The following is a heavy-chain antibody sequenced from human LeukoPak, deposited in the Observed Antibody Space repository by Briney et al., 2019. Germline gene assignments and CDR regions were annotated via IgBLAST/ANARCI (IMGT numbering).Heavy chain of an antibody. D-gene: IGHD4-17*01. CDR1: GYTFTGYH. J-gene: IGHJ3*02. CDR3: ATSSLIYGDYEAFDI. V-gene: IGHV1-2*02. Sequence: GASVKVSCKASGYTFTGYHMHWVRQAPGQGLEYMGWINPKSGGTNYAQEFQGRVTMTRDTSISTAYMELSRLRSDDTAVYYCATSSLIYGDYEAFDIWGHGTVVTVSS. CDR2: INPKSGGT.